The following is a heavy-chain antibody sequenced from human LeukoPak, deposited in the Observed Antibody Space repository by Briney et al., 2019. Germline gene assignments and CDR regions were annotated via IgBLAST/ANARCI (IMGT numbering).Heavy chain of an antibody. CDR3: ASHGSGIVVPDY. CDR1: GFTFTTYW. Sequence: GGSLRLSCAASGFTFTTYWMGWVRQAPGKGLEWVANIKQDGSEKYYGDSVKGRFTISRDNAKNSLSLQMNSLRAEDTAVYYCASHGSGIVVPDYWGQGTLVTVSS. J-gene: IGHJ4*02. V-gene: IGHV3-7*01. D-gene: IGHD3-22*01. CDR2: IKQDGSEK.